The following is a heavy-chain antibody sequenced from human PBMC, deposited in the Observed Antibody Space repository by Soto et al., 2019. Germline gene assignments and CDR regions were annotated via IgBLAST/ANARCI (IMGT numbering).Heavy chain of an antibody. V-gene: IGHV3-48*02. CDR3: VRGRSDSLMDV. J-gene: IGHJ6*02. Sequence: GGSLRLSCAGSGFTLNSYSMNWVRQAPGKGLEWVSYLSSSRSTTYYADSVKGRFTISRDDAKNSLYLQMNSLRDDDTAVYFCVRGRSDSLMDVWGQGTTVTVSS. CDR2: LSSSRSTT. CDR1: GFTLNSYS.